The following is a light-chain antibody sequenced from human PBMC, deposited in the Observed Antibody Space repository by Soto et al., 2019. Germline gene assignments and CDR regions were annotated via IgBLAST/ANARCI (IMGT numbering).Light chain of an antibody. V-gene: IGKV3-20*01. CDR1: QSLSSSN. CDR3: LQYGTSPLYT. CDR2: GTS. J-gene: IGKJ2*01. Sequence: VLTQSPDNLSLSPGERATLSCRASQSLSSSNFAWYQQKPGQSPRLLIYGTSHRATGIPDRFGGSGSGTDFTLTITRLEAEDFAVYYCLQYGTSPLYTFGQGTKIEIK.